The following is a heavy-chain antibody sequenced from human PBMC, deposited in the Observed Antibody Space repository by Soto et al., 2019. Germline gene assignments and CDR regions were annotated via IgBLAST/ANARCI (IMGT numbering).Heavy chain of an antibody. V-gene: IGHV3-21*06. CDR1: GFTFSSYT. Sequence: EVQLVESGGGLVKPGGSLRLSCAASGFTFSSYTMNWVRQAPGKGLEWVSSISSSSGFIYYADSVKGRFSITSDNAKNSLFMHMTSLRAADTAVYYCAREAVYGEYAVDYWGRGTLVSVSS. J-gene: IGHJ4*02. CDR3: AREAVYGEYAVDY. D-gene: IGHD4-17*01. CDR2: ISSSSGFI.